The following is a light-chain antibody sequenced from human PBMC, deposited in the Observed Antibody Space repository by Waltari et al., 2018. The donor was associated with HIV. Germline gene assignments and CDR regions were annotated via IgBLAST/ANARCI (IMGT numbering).Light chain of an antibody. Sequence: QSALPQPASVSGSPAQSIVLPCTGSSPDIRYYHYVSWCQQYPGQAPKALIYEVTSRPSGTSSRFSGSKSATTAFLAISKLQTDDEADYFCSSYTRRGTVVFGGGTRLTVL. CDR1: SPDIRYYHY. CDR2: EVT. V-gene: IGLV2-14*01. J-gene: IGLJ2*01. CDR3: SSYTRRGTVV.